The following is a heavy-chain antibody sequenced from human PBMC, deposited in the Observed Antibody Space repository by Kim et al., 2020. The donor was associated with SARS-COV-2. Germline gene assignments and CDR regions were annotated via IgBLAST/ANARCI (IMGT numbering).Heavy chain of an antibody. CDR1: GFTFSSYA. Sequence: GGSLRLSCAASGFTFSSYAMHWVRQAPGKGLEWVAFISYDGSNKYYADSVKGRFTISRDNSKNTLYLQMNSLRAEDTAVYYCARDLKIAVAAKWHYYYGMDVWGQGTTVTVSS. CDR3: ARDLKIAVAAKWHYYYGMDV. CDR2: ISYDGSNK. D-gene: IGHD6-19*01. J-gene: IGHJ6*02. V-gene: IGHV3-30*04.